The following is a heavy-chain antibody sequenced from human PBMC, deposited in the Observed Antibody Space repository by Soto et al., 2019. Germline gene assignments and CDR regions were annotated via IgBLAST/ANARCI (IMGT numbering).Heavy chain of an antibody. CDR3: AKAAGRFPAQTLFGP. J-gene: IGHJ5*02. CDR1: GFTFSSYA. D-gene: IGHD2-21*01. Sequence: GGSLRLSCAASGFTFSSYAMSWVRQAPWKGLEWVSAISGSGGSTYYADSVKGRFTISRDNSKNTLYLQMNSLRAEDTAVYYCAKAAGRFPAQTLFGPWGQGTLVTVSS. V-gene: IGHV3-23*01. CDR2: ISGSGGST.